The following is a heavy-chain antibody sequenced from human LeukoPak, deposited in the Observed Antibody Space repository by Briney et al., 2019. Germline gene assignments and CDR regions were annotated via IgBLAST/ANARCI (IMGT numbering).Heavy chain of an antibody. Sequence: SETLSLTCTVSGGSGASISSGGYYWGWIRQPPGKGLEWIGNIYYSGSTYYNPSLKSRVTISVDTSKNQFSLKLSSVTAADTAVYYCARQRGYSYGYDVDYWGQGTLVTVSS. D-gene: IGHD5-18*01. CDR3: ARQRGYSYGYDVDY. J-gene: IGHJ4*02. CDR1: GGSGASISSGGYY. V-gene: IGHV4-39*01. CDR2: IYYSGST.